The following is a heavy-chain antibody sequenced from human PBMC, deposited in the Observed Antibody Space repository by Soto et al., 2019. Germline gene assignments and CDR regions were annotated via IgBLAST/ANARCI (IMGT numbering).Heavy chain of an antibody. D-gene: IGHD2-15*01. Sequence: GESLKISCKGSGYSFTSYWIGWVRQMPGKGLEWMGIIYPGDSDTRYSPSFQGQVTISADKSISTAYLQWSSLKASDTAMYYCAKGYCSGGSCFYYFDYWGPGTLVTV. CDR2: IYPGDSDT. V-gene: IGHV5-51*01. J-gene: IGHJ4*02. CDR3: AKGYCSGGSCFYYFDY. CDR1: GYSFTSYW.